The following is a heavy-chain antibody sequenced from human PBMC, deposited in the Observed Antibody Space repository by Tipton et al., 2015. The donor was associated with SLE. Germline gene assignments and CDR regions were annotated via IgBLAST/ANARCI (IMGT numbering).Heavy chain of an antibody. V-gene: IGHV4-61*02. D-gene: IGHD2-21*01. Sequence: TLSLTCTVSGGSISSTNFFWSWIRQPAGNGLEWIGRIHPSGTTKYNPSLKSRLTMSVDTSKNQFSLKLSSVTAADTAVYYCARDRKYSDDWGQGFLVTVSS. CDR3: ARDRKYSDD. CDR2: IHPSGTT. J-gene: IGHJ4*02. CDR1: GGSISSTNFF.